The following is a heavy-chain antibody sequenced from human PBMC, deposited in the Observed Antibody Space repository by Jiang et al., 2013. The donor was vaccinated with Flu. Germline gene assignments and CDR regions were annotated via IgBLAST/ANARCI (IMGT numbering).Heavy chain of an antibody. J-gene: IGHJ4*02. V-gene: IGHV1-69*04. CDR3: ARGAGYSSGWSIDY. D-gene: IGHD6-19*01. CDR2: IIPILGIA. Sequence: KASGGTFSSYAISWVRQAPGQGLEWMGRIIPILGIANYAQKFQGRVTITADKSTSTAYMELSSLRSEDTAVYYCARGAGYSSGWSIDYWGQGTLVTVSS. CDR1: GGTFSSYA.